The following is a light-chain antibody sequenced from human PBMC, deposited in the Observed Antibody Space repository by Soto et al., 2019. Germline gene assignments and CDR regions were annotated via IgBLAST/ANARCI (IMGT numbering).Light chain of an antibody. CDR3: QQRSDWPLT. Sequence: IVMTQSPATLSVSPWERATLSCRASQSVSSNLAWYQQKPGQAPRLLIYGASTRATGIPARFSGSGSETDFTLTISSLEPEDFAVYYCQQRSDWPLTFGQGTRLEIK. J-gene: IGKJ5*01. CDR1: QSVSSN. V-gene: IGKV3D-15*01. CDR2: GAS.